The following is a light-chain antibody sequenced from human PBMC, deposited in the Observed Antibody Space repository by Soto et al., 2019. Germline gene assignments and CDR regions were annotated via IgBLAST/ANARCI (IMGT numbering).Light chain of an antibody. J-gene: IGKJ1*01. Sequence: DKQMSHSPSTLSGTVGDRVTITCRASQSVSTRLAWYQQKPGKAPKVLIYDASSWAGGVPSRFTGSGSGTEFTLTINSLQPDDFATYYCQQYSGYWTFGQGTKVDIK. CDR1: QSVSTR. CDR3: QQYSGYWT. V-gene: IGKV1-5*01. CDR2: DAS.